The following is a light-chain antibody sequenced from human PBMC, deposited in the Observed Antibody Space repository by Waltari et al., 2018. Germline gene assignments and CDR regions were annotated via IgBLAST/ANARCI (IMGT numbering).Light chain of an antibody. CDR3: QQYNSYWWT. J-gene: IGKJ1*01. CDR2: KAS. V-gene: IGKV1-5*03. Sequence: DIQMTQSPSTLPASVGDRVTITCRTSQSIGTWLAWYQQKPGKAPNLLIYKASSLQSGVPSRFSGSGSGTDFTLTISSLQPDDFATYYCQQYNSYWWTFGQGTKVDI. CDR1: QSIGTW.